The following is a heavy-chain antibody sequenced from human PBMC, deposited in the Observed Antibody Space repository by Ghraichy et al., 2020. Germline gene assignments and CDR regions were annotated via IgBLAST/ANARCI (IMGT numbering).Heavy chain of an antibody. CDR1: GFTFSSYA. J-gene: IGHJ6*02. CDR3: ASKSGGAVSGMDV. V-gene: IGHV3-30*04. D-gene: IGHD3-10*01. CDR2: ISYDGSNK. Sequence: GGSLRLSCAASGFTFSSYAMHWVRQAPGKGLEWVTVISYDGSNKYYADSVKGRFTISRDNSKNTLYLQMNSLRAEDTAVYYCASKSGGAVSGMDVWGQGTTVTVSS.